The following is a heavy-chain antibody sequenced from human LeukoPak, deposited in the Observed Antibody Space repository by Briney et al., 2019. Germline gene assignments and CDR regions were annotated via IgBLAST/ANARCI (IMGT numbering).Heavy chain of an antibody. CDR2: ISYDGPNK. D-gene: IGHD6-13*01. V-gene: IGHV3-30*04. CDR1: GFTFSNHA. J-gene: IGHJ4*02. Sequence: PGGSLRLSCAASGFTFSNHAMHWVRQAPGKGLEWVAVISYDGPNKYYADSVKGRFTISRDNSKNTLYLQMNSLRTEDTAVYYCAREDASSWDYWGQGILVTVSS. CDR3: AREDASSWDY.